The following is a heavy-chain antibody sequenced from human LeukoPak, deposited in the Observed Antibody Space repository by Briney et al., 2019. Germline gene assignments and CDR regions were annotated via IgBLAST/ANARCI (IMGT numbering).Heavy chain of an antibody. CDR2: IYYSGST. CDR3: ARDLRDIVATSWFDP. J-gene: IGHJ5*02. D-gene: IGHD5-12*01. V-gene: IGHV4-59*01. Sequence: SETLSLTCTVSGGSISSYYWSWIRQPPGEGLEWIGYIYYSGSTNYNPSLKSRVTISVDTSKNQFSLKLSSVTAADTAVYYCARDLRDIVATSWFDPWGQGTLVTVSS. CDR1: GGSISSYY.